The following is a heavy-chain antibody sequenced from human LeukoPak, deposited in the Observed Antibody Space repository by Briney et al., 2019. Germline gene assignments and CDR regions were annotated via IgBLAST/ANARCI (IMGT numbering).Heavy chain of an antibody. D-gene: IGHD1-26*01. CDR3: TRRGSYQFDGDY. Sequence: GGSLRLSCAASGFTFSGSAMQWVRQASGKGLEWVGRIRSKANSYATAYAASVKGRFTISRDDSKNTAYLQMNSLKTEDTAVYYCTRRGSYQFDGDYWGQGTLVTVSS. V-gene: IGHV3-73*01. CDR1: GFTFSGSA. J-gene: IGHJ4*02. CDR2: IRSKANSYAT.